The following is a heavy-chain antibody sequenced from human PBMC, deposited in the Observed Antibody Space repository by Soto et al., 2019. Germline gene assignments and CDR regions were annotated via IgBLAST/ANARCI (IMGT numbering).Heavy chain of an antibody. CDR3: AHAYGGRSLY. D-gene: IGHD1-26*01. V-gene: IGHV2-5*02. J-gene: IGHJ4*02. CDR1: GFSLPTDRVG. Sequence: QITLKESGPTLVKPTQTLTLTCTFSGFSLPTDRVGVGWIRQPPGKALEWLAVIYWDDTKTYRPSLKSRLTITKDTSKNQVALTMTDTDPVDTATYYCAHAYGGRSLYWGQGTLVTVPS. CDR2: IYWDDTK.